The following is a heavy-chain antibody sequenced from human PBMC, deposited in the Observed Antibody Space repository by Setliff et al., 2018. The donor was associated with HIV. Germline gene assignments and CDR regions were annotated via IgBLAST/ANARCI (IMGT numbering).Heavy chain of an antibody. CDR2: INHRGDT. Sequence: SETLSLTCVISGGSMGSHYWSWIRQSPGKGLEWIGNINHRGDTKYNPSLRSRVIISVDKSKNQFSLKLRSVTAADTAVYYCAREGVIMLRGVILPGNYFDNWGQGTLVTVSS. D-gene: IGHD3-10*01. CDR1: GGSMGSHY. V-gene: IGHV4-59*11. J-gene: IGHJ4*02. CDR3: AREGVIMLRGVILPGNYFDN.